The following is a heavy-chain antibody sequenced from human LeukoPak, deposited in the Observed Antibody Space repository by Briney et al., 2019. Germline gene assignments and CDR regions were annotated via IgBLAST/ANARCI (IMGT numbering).Heavy chain of an antibody. CDR3: ARFDGDEGFYATYYYYYMDV. J-gene: IGHJ6*03. D-gene: IGHD4-17*01. CDR2: IYPGDSDT. V-gene: IGHV5-51*01. Sequence: KTGESLKISCKGSGYSFTNYWIAWVRQMPGKGLEWMGIIYPGDSDTRYSPSFQGQVTISADKSISTAYLQWSSLKASDTAMYYCARFDGDEGFYATYYYYYMDVWGKGTTVTVSS. CDR1: GYSFTNYW.